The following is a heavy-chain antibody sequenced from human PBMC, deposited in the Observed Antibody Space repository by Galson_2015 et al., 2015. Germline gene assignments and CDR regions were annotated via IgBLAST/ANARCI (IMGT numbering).Heavy chain of an antibody. D-gene: IGHD2-2*01. CDR3: ARDLSDIVVLPAAAGYYSMDV. J-gene: IGHJ6*02. Sequence: LRLSCAASRFTFSSYALHWVRQAPGKGLEWVAIISYDGNNKYYADSVKGRFAISRDNSRNTLYLQMNSLRAEDTAVYYCARDLSDIVVLPAAAGYYSMDVWGQGTTVTVSS. V-gene: IGHV3-30*09. CDR1: RFTFSSYA. CDR2: ISYDGNNK.